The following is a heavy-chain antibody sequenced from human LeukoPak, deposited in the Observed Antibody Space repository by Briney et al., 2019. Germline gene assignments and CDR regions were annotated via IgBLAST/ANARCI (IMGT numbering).Heavy chain of an antibody. Sequence: GGSLRLSCAASGFTFSSYWMNWARQAPGKGLEWVSYISSSSSTIYYAASVKGRFTISRDNAKNSLYLQMNSLRDEDTAVYYCARGQDSSGWSTYYFDYWGQGTPVTVSS. V-gene: IGHV3-48*02. D-gene: IGHD6-19*01. CDR3: ARGQDSSGWSTYYFDY. J-gene: IGHJ4*02. CDR2: ISSSSSTI. CDR1: GFTFSSYW.